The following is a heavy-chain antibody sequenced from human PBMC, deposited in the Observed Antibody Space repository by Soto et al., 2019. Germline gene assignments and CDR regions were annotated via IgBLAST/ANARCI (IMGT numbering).Heavy chain of an antibody. D-gene: IGHD4-17*01. Sequence: SETLSLTCAVYGGSFSGYYWSWIRQPPGKGLEWIGEINHSGSTNYNPSLKSRATISVDTSKNQFPLKLSSVTAADTAVYYCARRTVTTYQDYWGQGTLVTVSS. V-gene: IGHV4-34*01. CDR1: GGSFSGYY. J-gene: IGHJ4*02. CDR3: ARRTVTTYQDY. CDR2: INHSGST.